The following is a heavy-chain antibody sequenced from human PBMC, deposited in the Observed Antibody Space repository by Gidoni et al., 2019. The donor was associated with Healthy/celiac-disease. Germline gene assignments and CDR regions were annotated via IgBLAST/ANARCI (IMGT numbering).Heavy chain of an antibody. CDR3: ARDLSNYDFWNPPSYGMDV. CDR2: IYYSGST. J-gene: IGHJ6*02. V-gene: IGHV4-39*07. Sequence: QLQLQESGPGLVKPSETLSLTCTVSGGSISSSRYYWGWIRQPPGKGLEWIGSIYYSGSTYYNPSLKSRVTISVDTSKNQFSLKLSSVTAADTAVYYCARDLSNYDFWNPPSYGMDVWGQGTTVTVSS. CDR1: GGSISSSRYY. D-gene: IGHD3-3*01.